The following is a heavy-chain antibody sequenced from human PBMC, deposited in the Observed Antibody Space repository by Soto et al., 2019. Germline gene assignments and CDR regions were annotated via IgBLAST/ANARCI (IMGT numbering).Heavy chain of an antibody. V-gene: IGHV3-23*01. Sequence: EVQLLESGGGLVQPGGSLRLSCAASGFTFSSCAMSLVRQAPGKGLEWVSAISGSGGSTYYAASVKCRFTISSDHSKKTLYLQMNSLRAKYTSVYYCAIATVTTCDYFYMYVCGKGTTVAV. CDR2: ISGSGGST. J-gene: IGHJ6*03. CDR3: AIATVTTCDYFYMYV. CDR1: GFTFSSCA. D-gene: IGHD4-17*01.